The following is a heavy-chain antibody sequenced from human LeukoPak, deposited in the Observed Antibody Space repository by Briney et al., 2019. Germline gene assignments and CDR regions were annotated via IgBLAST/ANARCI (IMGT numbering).Heavy chain of an antibody. D-gene: IGHD6-19*01. CDR2: IYYSGST. J-gene: IGHJ6*02. CDR3: ARITVAGTEFYYYYGMDV. CDR1: GGSISSYY. V-gene: IGHV4-59*01. Sequence: SETLSLTCTVSGGSISSYYWSWIRQPPGKGLEWIGDIYYSGSTNYNPSLKSRVTISVDTSKDQFSLMLSSVTAADTAVYYCARITVAGTEFYYYYGMDVWGQGTTVTVSS.